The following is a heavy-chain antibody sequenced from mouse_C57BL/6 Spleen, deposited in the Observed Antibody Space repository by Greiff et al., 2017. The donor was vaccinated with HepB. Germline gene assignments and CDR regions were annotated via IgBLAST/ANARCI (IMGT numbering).Heavy chain of an antibody. V-gene: IGHV3-6*01. CDR2: ISYDGSN. D-gene: IGHD1-3*01. CDR3: AREGGKGWYFDV. CDR1: GYSITSGYY. J-gene: IGHJ1*03. Sequence: EVKLMESGPGLVKPSQSLSLTCSVTGYSITSGYYWNWIRQFPGNKLEWMGYISYDGSNNYNPSLKNRISITRDTSKNQFFLKLNSVTTEDTATYYCAREGGKGWYFDVWGTGTTVTVSS.